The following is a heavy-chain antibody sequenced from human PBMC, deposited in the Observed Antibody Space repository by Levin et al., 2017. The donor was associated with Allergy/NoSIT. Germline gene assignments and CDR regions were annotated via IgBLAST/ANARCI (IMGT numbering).Heavy chain of an antibody. D-gene: IGHD2-2*01. J-gene: IGHJ3*02. Sequence: GGSLRLSCAASGFTFSSYAMSWVRQAPGKGLEWVSAISGSGGSTFYADSVKGRFTISRDNSKNTLYLQMNSLGAEDTAIYYCAKGALCAFDTWGQGTMVTVSS. CDR1: GFTFSSYA. CDR3: AKGALCAFDT. CDR2: ISGSGGST. V-gene: IGHV3-23*01.